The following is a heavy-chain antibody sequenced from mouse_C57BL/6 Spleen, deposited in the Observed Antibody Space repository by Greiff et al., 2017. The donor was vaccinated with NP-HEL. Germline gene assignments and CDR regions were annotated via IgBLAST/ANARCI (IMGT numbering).Heavy chain of an antibody. Sequence: EVQLQQSGPELVKPGASVKISCKASGYTFTDYYMNWVKQSHGKSLEWIGDINPNNGGTSYNQKFKGKATLTVDKSSSTAYMELRSLTSEDPAVYYCAREGGGVDYWGQGTTLTVSS. CDR3: AREGGGVDY. J-gene: IGHJ2*01. CDR2: INPNNGGT. CDR1: GYTFTDYY. V-gene: IGHV1-26*01.